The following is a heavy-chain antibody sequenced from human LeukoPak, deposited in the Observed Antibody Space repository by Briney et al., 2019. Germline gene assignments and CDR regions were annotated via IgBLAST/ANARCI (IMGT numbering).Heavy chain of an antibody. V-gene: IGHV3-23*01. CDR3: AKHLWRDLMWVGEGYYFGC. CDR1: GCTFNDYA. J-gene: IGHJ4*02. D-gene: IGHD3-10*01. Sequence: SGGSLRLSCAASGCTFNDYAMSWVREAPGKGLEWVSVISGSGGSSYYADSVKGRFTISRDNSKNTLNLQMNSLRAEDTAVYYCAKHLWRDLMWVGEGYYFGCWGQGTLVTFSS. CDR2: ISGSGGSS.